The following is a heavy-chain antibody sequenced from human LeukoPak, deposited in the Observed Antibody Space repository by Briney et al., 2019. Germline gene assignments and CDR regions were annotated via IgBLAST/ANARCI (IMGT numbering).Heavy chain of an antibody. D-gene: IGHD3-22*01. Sequence: PGGSLRLSCAASGFTFSSYGMHWVRQAPVKGLDWVSLISSDGSTKYYAGSVEGRFTISRDNSKNTLYLQMNSLRAEDTAVFYCARDPQDSSGYYSGPFDYWGQGTLVTVSS. CDR1: GFTFSSYG. CDR2: ISSDGSTK. V-gene: IGHV3-30*03. J-gene: IGHJ4*02. CDR3: ARDPQDSSGYYSGPFDY.